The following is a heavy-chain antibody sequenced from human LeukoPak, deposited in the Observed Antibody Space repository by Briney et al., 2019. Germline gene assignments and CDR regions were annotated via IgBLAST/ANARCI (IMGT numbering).Heavy chain of an antibody. J-gene: IGHJ5*02. CDR1: GYTFTSYY. V-gene: IGHV1-46*01. D-gene: IGHD2-8*01. CDR2: INPSGGGT. CDR3: ARDMLAVPSNWFDP. Sequence: ASVRVSCKASGYTFTSYYIHWVRQAPGQGLEWMGVINPSGGGTSYAQKFQGRVTMTRDTSTSTVYMDLRSLRSEDTAVYFCARDMLAVPSNWFDPWGQGTLVTVSS.